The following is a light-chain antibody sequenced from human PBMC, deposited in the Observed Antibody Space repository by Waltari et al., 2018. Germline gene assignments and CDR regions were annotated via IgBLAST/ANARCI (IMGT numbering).Light chain of an antibody. J-gene: IGLJ2*01. CDR3: DSRDSSGNHEV. V-gene: IGLV3-19*01. CDR2: GQN. Sequence: SSELIQDPVVSVALGQAVRITCQGDSLRRYHASRYQQKPGQAPVLVIYGQNNRPSGIADRFSGSTSGNTASLTITGAQAEDEADYYCDSRDSSGNHEVFGGGTKLTVL. CDR1: SLRRYH.